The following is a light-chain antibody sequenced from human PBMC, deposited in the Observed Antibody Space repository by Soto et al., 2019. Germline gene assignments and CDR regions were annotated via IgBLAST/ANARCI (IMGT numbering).Light chain of an antibody. CDR2: DAS. CDR3: QQRSNWLT. J-gene: IGKJ4*01. V-gene: IGKV3-11*01. CDR1: QSVSSY. Sequence: EIVLTQSPATLSWSPGERATVAFRASQSVSSYLAWYQQKPGQAPRLLIYDASNRATGIPARFSGSGSGTDFTLTISSLEPEDFAVYYCQQRSNWLTFGGGTKVDIK.